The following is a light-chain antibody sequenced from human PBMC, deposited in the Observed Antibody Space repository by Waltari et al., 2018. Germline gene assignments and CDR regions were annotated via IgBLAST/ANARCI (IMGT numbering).Light chain of an antibody. CDR2: DDG. V-gene: IGLV3-21*02. CDR3: QVWDSGSNHYV. CDR1: KIGSKN. Sequence: SYELTQPPSVSVAPGQTARITCDGDKIGSKNVHWYQTKPGQAPVLVVYDDGDRPSGIPERFSGSNSGNTAALTISRVDAGDEAEYYCQVWDSGSNHYVFGTVTKVTVL. J-gene: IGLJ1*01.